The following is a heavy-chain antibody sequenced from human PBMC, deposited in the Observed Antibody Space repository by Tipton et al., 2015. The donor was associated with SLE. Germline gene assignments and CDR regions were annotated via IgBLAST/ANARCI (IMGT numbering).Heavy chain of an antibody. Sequence: QSGPEVKKPGASVKVSCKASVNTFTTFGISWVRQAPGQGLEWMGWISAYSGHTNSAQKFQGRVAMTTDTSTTTAYMELSSLRSDDAAVYYCVVGGRSKSDPFECWGQGTLVTVSS. J-gene: IGHJ4*02. D-gene: IGHD3-10*01. CDR3: VVGGRSKSDPFEC. CDR2: ISAYSGHT. V-gene: IGHV1-18*01. CDR1: VNTFTTFG.